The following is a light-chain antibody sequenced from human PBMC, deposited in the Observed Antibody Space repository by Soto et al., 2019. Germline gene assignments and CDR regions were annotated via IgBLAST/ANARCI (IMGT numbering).Light chain of an antibody. CDR2: GAS. V-gene: IGKV3-15*01. CDR3: HQYNNWPLGT. Sequence: ETELTQSPATLSVSPGERATLSCRARQSVYVTLAWYQHKPGQSPRLLIYGASTRATGVPARFSGSGSGTEFTLTISSLQAEDSAVYYCHQYNNWPLGTFGPGTKVEIK. CDR1: QSVYVT. J-gene: IGKJ1*01.